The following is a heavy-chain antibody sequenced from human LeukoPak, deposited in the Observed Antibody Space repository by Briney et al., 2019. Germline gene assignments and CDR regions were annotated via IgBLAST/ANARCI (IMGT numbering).Heavy chain of an antibody. V-gene: IGHV4-39*01. CDR1: GGSISSSSYY. J-gene: IGHJ4*02. CDR3: ATLTFGGVIAPLDY. Sequence: SETLSLTCTVSGGSISSSSYYWGWIRQPPGKGLEWIGSIYYSGSTYYNPSLKSRVTISVDTSKNQFSLNLSSVTAADTAVYYCATLTFGGVIAPLDYWGQGTLVTVSS. CDR2: IYYSGST. D-gene: IGHD3-16*02.